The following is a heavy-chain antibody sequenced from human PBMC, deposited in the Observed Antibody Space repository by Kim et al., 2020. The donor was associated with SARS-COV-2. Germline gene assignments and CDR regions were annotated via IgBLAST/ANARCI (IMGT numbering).Heavy chain of an antibody. CDR2: K. V-gene: IGHV3-33*06. D-gene: IGHD2-15*01. Sequence: KYYADSVKGRFTISRDNSKNTLYLQMNSLRAEDTAVYYCAKDAGLGGGDYWGQGPLVTVSS. CDR3: AKDAGLGGGDY. J-gene: IGHJ4*02.